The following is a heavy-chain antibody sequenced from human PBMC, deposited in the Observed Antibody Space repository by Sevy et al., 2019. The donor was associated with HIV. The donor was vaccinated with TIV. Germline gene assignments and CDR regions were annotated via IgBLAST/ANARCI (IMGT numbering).Heavy chain of an antibody. CDR3: ARVRYYDQFNWFDP. Sequence: GGSLRLSCAASGFTFSSDWTSWVRQAPGKGLEWVANIKQDGSEKYYVDSEKGRFTISRDNAKNSLYLQMNSLRAEDTAVYYCARVRYYDQFNWFDPWGQGTLVTVSS. CDR1: GFTFSSDW. J-gene: IGHJ5*02. CDR2: IKQDGSEK. V-gene: IGHV3-7*01. D-gene: IGHD3-22*01.